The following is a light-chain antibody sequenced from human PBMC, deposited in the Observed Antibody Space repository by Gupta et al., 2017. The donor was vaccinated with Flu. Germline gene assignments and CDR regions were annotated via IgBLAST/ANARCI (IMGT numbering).Light chain of an antibody. CDR3: SSYTSSTTPV. Sequence: QSALTQPASVSGSPGQSITISCTGTSNDVGGYSYVSWYQQRPGKASKLIIYEVSNRPSGVSNRFSGSKSGNTASLTISGLQAEDEADYYCSSYTSSTTPVFGGGTELTVL. V-gene: IGLV2-14*01. J-gene: IGLJ3*02. CDR1: SNDVGGYSY. CDR2: EVS.